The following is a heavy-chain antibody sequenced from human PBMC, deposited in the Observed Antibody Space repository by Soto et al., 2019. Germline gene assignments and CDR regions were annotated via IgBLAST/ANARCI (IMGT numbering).Heavy chain of an antibody. V-gene: IGHV5-51*01. CDR3: AKFSRYSASPQGWFDS. J-gene: IGHJ5*01. CDR1: GYSFTSYW. D-gene: IGHD3-16*02. CDR2: IYPGDSDT. Sequence: GASLKISCKSSGYSFTSYWIAWVRQMPGKGLDFMGIIYPGDSDTRYSPSFQGQVTMSVDKSISTAYLRWTSLKASDTAMYYCAKFSRYSASPQGWFDSWGQGTQVTVSS.